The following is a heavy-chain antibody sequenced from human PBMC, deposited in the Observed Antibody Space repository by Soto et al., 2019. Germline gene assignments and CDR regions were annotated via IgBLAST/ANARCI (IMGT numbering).Heavy chain of an antibody. CDR3: ARPHDRIAARGPNWFDP. V-gene: IGHV4-39*01. D-gene: IGHD6-6*01. CDR2: IYYSGST. J-gene: IGHJ5*02. CDR1: GGSISSSSYY. Sequence: SETLSLTCTVSGGSISSSSYYWGWIRQPPGKGLEWIGSIYYSGSTYYNPSLKSRVTISVDTSKNQFSLKLSSVTAADTAVYYCARPHDRIAARGPNWFDPWGQGTLVTVSS.